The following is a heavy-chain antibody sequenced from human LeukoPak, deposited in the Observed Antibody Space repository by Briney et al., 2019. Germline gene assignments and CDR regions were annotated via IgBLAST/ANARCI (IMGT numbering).Heavy chain of an antibody. V-gene: IGHV3-30*18. CDR2: ISYDGSNK. CDR3: AKGSRRPAAAGTNFDY. D-gene: IGHD6-13*01. Sequence: GRSLRLSCAASGFTFSSYGMHWVRQAPGKGLEWVAVISYDGSNKYYADSVKGRFTISRDNSKNTLYLQMNSLRAEDTAVYYCAKGSRRPAAAGTNFDYWGQGTLVTVSS. CDR1: GFTFSSYG. J-gene: IGHJ4*02.